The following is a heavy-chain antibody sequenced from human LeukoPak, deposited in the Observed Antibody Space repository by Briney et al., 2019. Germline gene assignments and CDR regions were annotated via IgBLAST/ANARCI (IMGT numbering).Heavy chain of an antibody. V-gene: IGHV3-49*03. Sequence: GGSLRLFCTASGFTFGDYAMSWFRQAPGKGLEWVGFIRSKAYGGTTEYAASVKGRFTISRDDSKNTLYLQMNSLKTEDTAVYYCTKDRPYSGGGVVNYWGQGTLVTVSS. CDR1: GFTFGDYA. D-gene: IGHD3-3*01. CDR2: IRSKAYGGTT. J-gene: IGHJ4*02. CDR3: TKDRPYSGGGVVNY.